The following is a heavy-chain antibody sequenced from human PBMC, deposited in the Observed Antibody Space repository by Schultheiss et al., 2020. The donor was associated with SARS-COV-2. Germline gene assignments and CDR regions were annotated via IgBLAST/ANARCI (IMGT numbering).Heavy chain of an antibody. J-gene: IGHJ1*01. Sequence: SQTLSLTCTVSGGSISPYYWSWIRQPPGKGLEWIGEIHHSGSTNYNPSLKSRVTISVDTSKNQFSLKLSSVTAADTAVYYCARRLSRYFQHWGQGTLVTVSS. CDR1: GGSISPYY. CDR2: IHHSGST. CDR3: ARRLSRYFQH. V-gene: IGHV4-34*01.